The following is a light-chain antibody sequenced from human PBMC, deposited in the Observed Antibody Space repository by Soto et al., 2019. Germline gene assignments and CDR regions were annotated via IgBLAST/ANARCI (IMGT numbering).Light chain of an antibody. Sequence: EIVLTQSPGSLSLSPGERATLSCRASQSVSSGYVAWYQQKPGQSPRLLMYGAGNRASGIPDRFSGSGSGRDFTLTISRLEPEDFAVYFCQQFGNSPWTFGQGTKVDIK. CDR2: GAG. V-gene: IGKV3-20*01. CDR1: QSVSSGY. J-gene: IGKJ1*01. CDR3: QQFGNSPWT.